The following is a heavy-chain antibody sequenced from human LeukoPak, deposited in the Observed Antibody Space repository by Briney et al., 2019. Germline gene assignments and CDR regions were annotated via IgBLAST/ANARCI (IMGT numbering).Heavy chain of an antibody. V-gene: IGHV4-59*01. D-gene: IGHD6-25*01. CDR3: AAYSSGWRYGMDV. J-gene: IGHJ6*02. CDR2: IYYTGST. CDR1: GGSISDYY. Sequence: SETLSLTCTVSGGSISDYYCNWIRQPPGKGLEWIGYIYYTGSTNYNASLKSRVTISVDTSNNQFSQELSSVTAADTAVYYCAAYSSGWRYGMDVWGQGTTVIVSS.